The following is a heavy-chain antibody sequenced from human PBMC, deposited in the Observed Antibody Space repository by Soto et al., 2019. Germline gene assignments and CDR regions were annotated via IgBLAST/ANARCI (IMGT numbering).Heavy chain of an antibody. J-gene: IGHJ4*02. Sequence: GGSLRLSCAASGFTFSSYAMSWVRQAPGKGLEWVSAISGSGGSTYYADSVKGRFTISRDNSKNTLYLQMNSLRAEDTAVYYCAKETYYYDSSGYPERLFDYWGQGTLVTVSS. CDR1: GFTFSSYA. D-gene: IGHD3-22*01. CDR2: ISGSGGST. V-gene: IGHV3-23*01. CDR3: AKETYYYDSSGYPERLFDY.